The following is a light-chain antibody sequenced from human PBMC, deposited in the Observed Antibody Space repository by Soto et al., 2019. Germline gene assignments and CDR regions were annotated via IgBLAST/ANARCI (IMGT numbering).Light chain of an antibody. CDR3: HHYGSSRT. CDR2: GAS. CDR1: QSVSSSY. V-gene: IGKV3-20*01. Sequence: EIVLTQSPGTLSLSPGERDTLSCRASQSVSSSYLVWYQQKPGQAPRLLIYGASSRATGIPDRFSGSGSGTDFTLTISRLEPEDYAVYYCHHYGSSRTFGQGTKVDIK. J-gene: IGKJ1*01.